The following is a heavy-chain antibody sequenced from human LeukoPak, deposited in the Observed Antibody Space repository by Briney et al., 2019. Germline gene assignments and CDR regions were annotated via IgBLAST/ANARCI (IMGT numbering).Heavy chain of an antibody. CDR3: ARGLGNRDVWGSYRPNDNWFDP. V-gene: IGHV1-8*01. J-gene: IGHJ5*02. Sequence: GASVKVSCKASGYTFTSYDINWVRQATGQGVEWMGWMNPNSGNTGYAQKFQGRVTMTRNTSISTAYMELSMLRSEDTAVYYCARGLGNRDVWGSYRPNDNWFDPWGQGTLVTVSS. CDR1: GYTFTSYD. CDR2: MNPNSGNT. D-gene: IGHD3-16*02.